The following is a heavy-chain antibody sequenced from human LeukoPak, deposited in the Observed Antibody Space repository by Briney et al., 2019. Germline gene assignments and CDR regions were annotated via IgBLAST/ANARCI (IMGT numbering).Heavy chain of an antibody. J-gene: IGHJ4*02. CDR2: IRSKAYGGTT. V-gene: IGHV3-49*04. D-gene: IGHD6-6*01. CDR1: GSTFGDYA. CDR3: TRDLEYSSSSGRVGATLFDY. Sequence: PGGSLRLSCTASGSTFGDYAMSWVRQAPGKGLEWVGFIRSKAYGGTTEYAASVKGRFTISRDDSKSIAYLQMNSLKTEDTAVYYCTRDLEYSSSSGRVGATLFDYWGQGTLVTVSS.